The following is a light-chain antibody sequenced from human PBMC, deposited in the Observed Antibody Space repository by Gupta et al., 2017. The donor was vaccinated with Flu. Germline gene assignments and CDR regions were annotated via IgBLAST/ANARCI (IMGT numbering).Light chain of an antibody. CDR2: AAS. J-gene: IGKJ4*01. V-gene: IGKV3-20*01. CDR3: QQYGSSPLT. CDR1: QSVSSSY. Sequence: GTLSLSPGERATLSCRASQSVSSSYLAWYQRKPGQAPRLLIYAASSRATGIPDRFSGSGSGTDFTLTISRLEPEDFAVYYCQQYGSSPLTFGGGTKVEIK.